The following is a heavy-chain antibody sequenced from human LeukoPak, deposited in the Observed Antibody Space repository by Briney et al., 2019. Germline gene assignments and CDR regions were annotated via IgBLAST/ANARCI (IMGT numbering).Heavy chain of an antibody. CDR2: ISSSGSTI. V-gene: IGHV3-11*04. J-gene: IGHJ4*02. CDR1: GFTFSDYY. D-gene: IGHD2-2*01. Sequence: GGSLRLSFAASGFTFSDYYMSWIRQAPGKGLEWVSYISSSGSTIYYADSVKGRFTISRDNAKNSLYLQMNSLRAEDTAVYYCARMAVVPAAPFDYWGQGTLVTVSS. CDR3: ARMAVVPAAPFDY.